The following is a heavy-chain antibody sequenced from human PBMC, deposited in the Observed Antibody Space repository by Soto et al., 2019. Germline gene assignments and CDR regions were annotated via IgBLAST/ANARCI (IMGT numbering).Heavy chain of an antibody. D-gene: IGHD3-3*01. V-gene: IGHV3-23*01. CDR3: AKEGAYYDFWSGYYQRDYYYYGMDV. J-gene: IGHJ6*02. CDR1: GFTFSSYA. CDR2: TSGSGGST. Sequence: PGGSLRLSCAASGFTFSSYAMSWVRQAPGKGLEWVSATSGSGGSTYYADSVKGRFTISRDNSKNTLYLQMNSLRAEDTAVYYCAKEGAYYDFWSGYYQRDYYYYGMDVWGQGTTVTVSS.